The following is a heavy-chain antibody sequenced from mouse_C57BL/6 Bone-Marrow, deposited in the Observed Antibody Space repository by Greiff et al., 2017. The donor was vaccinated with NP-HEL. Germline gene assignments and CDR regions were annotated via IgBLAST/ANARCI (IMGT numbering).Heavy chain of an antibody. CDR2: ISSGSSTI. CDR3: ARRYRGLYYYAMDY. Sequence: EVKLQESGGGLVKPGGSLKLSCAASGFTFSDYGMHWVCQAPEKGLEWVAYISSGSSTIYYADTVKGRFTISRDNAKNTLFLQMTSLRSEDTAMYYCARRYRGLYYYAMDYWGQGTSVTVSS. V-gene: IGHV5-17*01. J-gene: IGHJ4*01. D-gene: IGHD2-12*01. CDR1: GFTFSDYG.